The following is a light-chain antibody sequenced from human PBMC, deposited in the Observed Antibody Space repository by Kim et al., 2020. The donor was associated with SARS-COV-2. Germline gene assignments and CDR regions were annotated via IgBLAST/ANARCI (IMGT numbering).Light chain of an antibody. Sequence: SSADCVRVTTLCLAGQGIRSYLAWYQQKPRIAPNLLIYAASTLQSGVPSRFSGSRSGTEFTITISSLQPEDFATNYCQQLNSNPHTFGQGTKLEI. CDR2: AAS. V-gene: IGKV1-9*01. CDR1: QGIRSY. J-gene: IGKJ2*01. CDR3: QQLNSNPHT.